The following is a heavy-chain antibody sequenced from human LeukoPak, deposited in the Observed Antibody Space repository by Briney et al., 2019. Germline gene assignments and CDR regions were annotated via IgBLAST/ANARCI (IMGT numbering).Heavy chain of an antibody. CDR2: ISQSGST. V-gene: IGHV4-34*01. Sequence: SETLSLTCAVYGGSFSGYYWSWIRQPPGKGLEWIGFISQSGSTYHNPSLKSRVTISVDRSENQFSLKLNSVTAADTAVYFCARSSAEYGSGSFDYWGQGTLVTVSS. CDR1: GGSFSGYY. D-gene: IGHD3-10*01. CDR3: ARSSAEYGSGSFDY. J-gene: IGHJ4*02.